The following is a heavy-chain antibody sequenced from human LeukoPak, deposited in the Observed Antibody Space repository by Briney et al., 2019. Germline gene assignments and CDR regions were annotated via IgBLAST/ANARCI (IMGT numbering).Heavy chain of an antibody. CDR1: GFTFTGYY. V-gene: IGHV1-2*02. D-gene: IGHD3-10*01. Sequence: ASVKVSCKASGFTFTGYYMHWVREAPGQGLEWMGWINPNSGGTNYAQKFQGRVTMTRDTSISTAYMELSRLRSDDTAVYYCASLWFGELLSFDYWGQGTLVTVSS. CDR2: INPNSGGT. CDR3: ASLWFGELLSFDY. J-gene: IGHJ4*02.